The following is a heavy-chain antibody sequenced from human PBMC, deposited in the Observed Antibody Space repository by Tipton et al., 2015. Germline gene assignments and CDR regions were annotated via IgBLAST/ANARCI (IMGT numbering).Heavy chain of an antibody. J-gene: IGHJ4*02. CDR3: VKDGYYYDSGGYSPLDY. CDR1: GFTLSRYA. CDR2: ITTNGYST. Sequence: SLRLSCSAAGFTLSRYAMNWVRQAPGKGLEYVSAITTNGYSTYFADSVRGRFTISRDNSKNTLYLQMGSLRAEDTAVYYCVKDGYYYDSGGYSPLDYWGQGTLVTVSS. D-gene: IGHD3-22*01. V-gene: IGHV3-64D*08.